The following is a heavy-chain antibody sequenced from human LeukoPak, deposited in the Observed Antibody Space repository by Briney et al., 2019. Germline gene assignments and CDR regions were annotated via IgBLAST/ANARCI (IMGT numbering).Heavy chain of an antibody. CDR1: GYTFTSYD. CDR2: INPNSGGT. CDR3: ARVHQYSSSSRSYDY. D-gene: IGHD6-6*01. J-gene: IGHJ4*02. Sequence: ASVKVSCKASGYTFTSYDINWVRQAPGQRLEWMGWINPNSGGTNYAQKFQGRVTMTRDTSISTAYMELSRLRSDDTAVYYCARVHQYSSSSRSYDYWGQGTLVTVSS. V-gene: IGHV1-2*02.